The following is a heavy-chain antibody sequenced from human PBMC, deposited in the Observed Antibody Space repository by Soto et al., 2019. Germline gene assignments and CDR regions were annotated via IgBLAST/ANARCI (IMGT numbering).Heavy chain of an antibody. CDR1: GYTFTNYG. CDR2: ISTHNGNT. D-gene: IGHD5-18*01. V-gene: IGHV1-18*01. CDR3: AKEAGPRTANPPFCFDC. Sequence: QVQLVQSGAEVKKPGASVKVSCKASGYTFTNYGISWVRQAPGQGLEWMAWISTHNGNTNYAQKFQGRVALTTDTSTNTAYMELRSLRSDDTAVYYCAKEAGPRTANPPFCFDCWGQGTLVTASS. J-gene: IGHJ4*02.